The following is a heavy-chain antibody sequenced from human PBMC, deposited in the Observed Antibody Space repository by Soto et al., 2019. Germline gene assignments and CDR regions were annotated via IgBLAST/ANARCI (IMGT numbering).Heavy chain of an antibody. Sequence: PGGSLRLSCAASGFTFSTYWMTWVRQAPEKGLEWVANIKQDESEKYYVDSVKGRFTISRDNARNSLSLQMNSLRAEDTAVYYCARVRTENYYGMDVWGQGTTVTVSS. CDR1: GFTFSTYW. J-gene: IGHJ6*02. CDR2: IKQDESEK. CDR3: ARVRTENYYGMDV. V-gene: IGHV3-7*05.